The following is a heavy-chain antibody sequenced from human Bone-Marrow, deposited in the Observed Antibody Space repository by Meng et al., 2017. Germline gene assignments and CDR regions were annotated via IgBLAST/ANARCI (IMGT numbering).Heavy chain of an antibody. CDR1: GYSISSGYY. Sequence: LSLTCAVSGYSISSGYYWGWIRQPPGKGLEWVSYISSSGSTIYYADSVKGRFTISRDNAKNSLYLQMNSLRAEDTAVYFCATGAAAADHWGQGTLVTVSS. J-gene: IGHJ4*02. D-gene: IGHD6-13*01. CDR3: ATGAAAADH. CDR2: ISSSGSTI. V-gene: IGHV3-11*01.